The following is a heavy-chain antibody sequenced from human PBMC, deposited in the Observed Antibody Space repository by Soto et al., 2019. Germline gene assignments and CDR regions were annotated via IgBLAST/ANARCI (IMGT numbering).Heavy chain of an antibody. CDR1: GGSIRSYY. CDR2: IYTSGNT. J-gene: IGHJ2*01. CDR3: ARDKSGSYLGAGPHNSYFDL. Sequence: KTSETLYPTXTVSGGSIRSYYGSWIRQHAGKGLDWIGPIYTSGNTNYNPSLKSRVTMSVDTSKNQFSLKLSSVTAADTAVYYCARDKSGSYLGAGPHNSYFDLWGRGTLVTVSS. D-gene: IGHD1-26*01. V-gene: IGHV4-4*07.